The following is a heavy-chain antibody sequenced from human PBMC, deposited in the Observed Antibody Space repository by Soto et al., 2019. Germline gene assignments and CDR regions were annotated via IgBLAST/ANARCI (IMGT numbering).Heavy chain of an antibody. D-gene: IGHD2-15*01. CDR1: GYIFIDYW. CDR3: ARPPLPGYSIHFNS. CDR2: VYPRDSDT. Sequence: LGESLKISCKASGYIFIDYWIGWVRQMPGKDLEWMGIVYPRDSDTRYSPSFQGQVTISAVRSTGTAFLQWRSLKASDTALYYCARPPLPGYSIHFNSWGQGTLVTVSS. J-gene: IGHJ4*02. V-gene: IGHV5-51*01.